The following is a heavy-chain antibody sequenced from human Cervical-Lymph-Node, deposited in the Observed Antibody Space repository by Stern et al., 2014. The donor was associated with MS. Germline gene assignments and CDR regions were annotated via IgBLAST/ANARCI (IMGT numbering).Heavy chain of an antibody. Sequence: VQLVESGGGVVQPGRSLRLSCAASEFTFNEHSMHWVIQTPGKELELVAIISYEGGNDYYADSVKGRFTISRDNSKNTLYLQMNTLRAEDTAVYYCTASPSCGGDCYSGAFDYWGQGTLVTVSS. V-gene: IGHV3-30-3*01. J-gene: IGHJ4*02. CDR2: ISYEGGND. CDR3: TASPSCGGDCYSGAFDY. CDR1: EFTFNEHS. D-gene: IGHD2-21*01.